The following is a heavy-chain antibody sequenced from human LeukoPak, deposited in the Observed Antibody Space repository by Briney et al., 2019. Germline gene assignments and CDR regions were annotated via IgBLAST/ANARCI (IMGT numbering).Heavy chain of an antibody. CDR1: GGSFSGYY. CDR2: INHSGST. J-gene: IGHJ4*02. Sequence: SETLSLTCAVYGGSFSGYYWSWIRQPPGKGLEWIGEINHSGSTNYNPSLKSRVTISVDTSKNQFSLKLSSVTAADTAVYYCASRGRSGSYYRSDYWGQGTLVTVSS. D-gene: IGHD3-10*01. V-gene: IGHV4-34*01. CDR3: ASRGRSGSYYRSDY.